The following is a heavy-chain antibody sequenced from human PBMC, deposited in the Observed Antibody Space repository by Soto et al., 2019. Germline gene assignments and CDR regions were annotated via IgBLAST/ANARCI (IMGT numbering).Heavy chain of an antibody. J-gene: IGHJ3*02. V-gene: IGHV1-8*01. CDR3: ARASYLDPAFDI. CDR2: VNPNSGNT. CDR1: GYTFTSYD. D-gene: IGHD2-2*03. Sequence: QVQLVQPGAEVKRPGASVKVSCKASGYTFTSYDFNWVRQAPGQGLEWMGWVNPNSGNTEYAQKFQGRVTMTRNTSIRTAYMELSSLRSEDTAVYYCARASYLDPAFDIWGQGTMVTVSS.